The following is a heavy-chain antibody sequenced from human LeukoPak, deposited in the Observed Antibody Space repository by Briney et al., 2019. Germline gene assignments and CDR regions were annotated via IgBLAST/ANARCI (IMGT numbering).Heavy chain of an antibody. CDR3: ARAAAGTGHFDY. J-gene: IGHJ4*02. CDR2: IWYDGSVK. CDR1: GFAFSSYW. D-gene: IGHD6-13*01. V-gene: IGHV3-33*08. Sequence: GGSLRLSCATSGFAFSSYWMSWVRQARGKGLEWVAVIWYDGSVKYYADSVKGRFTISRDNSKNTLYLQMNSLRAEDTAVYYCARAAAGTGHFDYWGQGTLAIVSS.